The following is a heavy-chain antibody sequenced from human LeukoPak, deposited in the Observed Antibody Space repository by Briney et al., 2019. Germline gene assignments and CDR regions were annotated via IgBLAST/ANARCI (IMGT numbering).Heavy chain of an antibody. CDR1: GGSISSYY. J-gene: IGHJ6*03. D-gene: IGHD3-10*01. CDR3: ARTQRFAGSGSYLPSAYYYYYMDV. CDR2: IYTSGST. V-gene: IGHV4-4*07. Sequence: SETLSLTCTVSGGSISSYYWSWIRQPAGKGLEWIGRIYTSGSTNYNPSLKSRVTMSVDTSKNQFSLKLSSVTAADTAVYYCARTQRFAGSGSYLPSAYYYYYMDVWGKGTTVTVSS.